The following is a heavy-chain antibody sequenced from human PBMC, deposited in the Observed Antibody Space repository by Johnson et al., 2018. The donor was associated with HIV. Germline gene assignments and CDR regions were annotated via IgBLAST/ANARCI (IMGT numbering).Heavy chain of an antibody. V-gene: IGHV3-9*01. D-gene: IGHD1-26*01. CDR1: GFTFDDYA. CDR3: AKEWGVVGAMDDAFDI. CDR2: ISWNSGSI. Sequence: EVQLVESGGGLVEPGRSLRLSCAASGFTFDDYAMHWVRQTPGKGLEWVSGISWNSGSIGYADSVKGRFTISRDNAKKSLYLQMNSLRAEDTAVYYCAKEWGVVGAMDDAFDIWGQGTMVTVSS. J-gene: IGHJ3*02.